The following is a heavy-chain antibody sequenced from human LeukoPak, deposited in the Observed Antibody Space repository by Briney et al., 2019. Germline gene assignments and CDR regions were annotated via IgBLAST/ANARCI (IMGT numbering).Heavy chain of an antibody. CDR2: ISAYNGNT. Sequence: GASVKVSCKASGYTFSSYDISWVRQAPGQGLEWMGWISAYNGNTNYAQKLQGRVTMTTDTSTSAAYMELRSLRSDDTAVYYYARDSQYSGSYTDAFDIWGQGTMVTVSS. J-gene: IGHJ3*02. V-gene: IGHV1-18*01. CDR3: ARDSQYSGSYTDAFDI. D-gene: IGHD1-26*01. CDR1: GYTFSSYD.